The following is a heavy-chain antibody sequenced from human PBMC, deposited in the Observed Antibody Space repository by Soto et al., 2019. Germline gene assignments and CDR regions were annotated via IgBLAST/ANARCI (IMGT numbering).Heavy chain of an antibody. J-gene: IGHJ4*02. V-gene: IGHV4-31*03. CDR1: GGSISSGGYY. CDR3: ARENGCSGGSRYSDY. D-gene: IGHD2-15*01. CDR2: IYYSGST. Sequence: PSETLSLTCTVSGGSISSGGYYWSWIRQHPGKGLEWIGYIYYSGSTYYNPSLKSRVTISVDTSKNQFSLKLDSVTAADTAVYYCARENGCSGGSRYSDYWGQGTLVTVSS.